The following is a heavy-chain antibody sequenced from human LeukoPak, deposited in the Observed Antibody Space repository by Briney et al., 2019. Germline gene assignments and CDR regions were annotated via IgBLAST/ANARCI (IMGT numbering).Heavy chain of an antibody. V-gene: IGHV3-7*01. CDR2: IKQDGSEK. D-gene: IGHD5-12*01. CDR3: AREREVVATIWFDP. J-gene: IGHJ5*02. Sequence: GGSLRLSCAASGFTFSSYWMSWVRQAPGKGLEWVANIKQDGSEKYYVDSVKGRFTIFRDNAKNSLYLQMNSLRAEDTAVYYCAREREVVATIWFDPWGQGTLVTVSS. CDR1: GFTFSSYW.